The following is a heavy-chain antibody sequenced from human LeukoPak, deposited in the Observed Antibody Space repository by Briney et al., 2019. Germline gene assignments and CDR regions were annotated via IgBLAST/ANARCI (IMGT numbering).Heavy chain of an antibody. CDR2: IFPNSGVT. V-gene: IGHV1-2*02. J-gene: IGHJ4*02. CDR1: GYTFIGYF. Sequence: ASVKVSCKASGYTFIGYFMHWVRQAPGQGLEWMGWIFPNSGVTNYAQKFQGRVTMTRDTSISTAYMELSRLRSDDTAVYYCARDRAVATIGGVDYWGQGTLVTVSS. D-gene: IGHD5-12*01. CDR3: ARDRAVATIGGVDY.